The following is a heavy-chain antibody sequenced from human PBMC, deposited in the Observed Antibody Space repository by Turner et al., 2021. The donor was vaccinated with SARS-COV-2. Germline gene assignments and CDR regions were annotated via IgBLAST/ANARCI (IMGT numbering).Heavy chain of an antibody. CDR1: GFTFSSYW. J-gene: IGHJ4*02. V-gene: IGHV3-7*03. D-gene: IGHD6-13*01. CDR2: IKQYGSEK. Sequence: EVQLVESGGGLVQPGGSLRLSCEASGFTFSSYWMSLVRQAPGKGREWVAYIKQYGSEKFYVDSVKGRFTISRDNAKNSLYLKMNSLRAEDTAVYYGAKRASCSWYFDYWGQGTLVTVSS. CDR3: AKRASCSWYFDY.